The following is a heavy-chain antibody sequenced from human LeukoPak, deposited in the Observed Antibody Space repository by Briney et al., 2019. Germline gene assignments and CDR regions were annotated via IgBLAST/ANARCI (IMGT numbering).Heavy chain of an antibody. J-gene: IGHJ4*02. CDR3: AKRPSDYGDYVTYFDY. CDR2: ISDDGRNK. V-gene: IGHV3-30*18. CDR1: GFSFISYG. Sequence: PGGSLRLSCAASGFSFISYGMHWVRQAPGKGLEWVGVISDDGRNKKYADSVKGRFTISRDNSKGTLYLQMNSLGDEDTAVYYCAKRPSDYGDYVTYFDYWGQGTLVTVSS. D-gene: IGHD4-17*01.